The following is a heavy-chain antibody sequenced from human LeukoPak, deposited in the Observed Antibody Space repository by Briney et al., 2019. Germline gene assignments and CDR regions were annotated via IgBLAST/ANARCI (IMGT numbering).Heavy chain of an antibody. V-gene: IGHV1-18*01. CDR3: ARDDRYSSGGNLTYY. CDR1: GYTFTSYG. J-gene: IGHJ4*02. D-gene: IGHD6-19*01. Sequence: ASVKVSCKASGYTFTSYGISWVRQAPGQGLEWMGWISAYNGNTNYAQKLQGRVTMTTDTSTSTAYMELRSLRSDDTAVYYCARDDRYSSGGNLTYYWGQGTLVTVSS. CDR2: ISAYNGNT.